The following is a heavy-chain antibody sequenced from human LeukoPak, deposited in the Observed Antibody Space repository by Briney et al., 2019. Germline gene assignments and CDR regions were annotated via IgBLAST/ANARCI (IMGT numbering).Heavy chain of an antibody. CDR2: INHSGST. CDR1: GGSFSGYY. D-gene: IGHD3-3*01. V-gene: IGHV4-34*01. J-gene: IGHJ6*03. CDR3: ARTNYDFWSGYYYMDV. Sequence: PSETLSLTCAVYGGSFSGYYWSWIRQPPGKGLEWIGEINHSGSTNYNPSLKSRVTISVDTSKNQFSLKLSSVTAADTAVYYCARTNYDFWSGYYYMDVWGKGTTVTVSS.